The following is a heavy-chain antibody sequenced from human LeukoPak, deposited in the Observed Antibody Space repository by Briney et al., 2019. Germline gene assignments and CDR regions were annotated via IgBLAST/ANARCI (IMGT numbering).Heavy chain of an antibody. V-gene: IGHV4-61*02. CDR3: ARASTLKIFDYYYSYMDV. CDR1: GGSLSSGNYY. D-gene: IGHD2-15*01. Sequence: PSETLSLTCIVSGGSLSSGNYYWSWIRQPAGRGLEYIGRIYTSGSPSYNPSLKSRVTISVDTSKNQFSLNLSSVSAADTAVYYCARASTLKIFDYYYSYMDVWGKGTTVTISS. CDR2: IYTSGSP. J-gene: IGHJ6*03.